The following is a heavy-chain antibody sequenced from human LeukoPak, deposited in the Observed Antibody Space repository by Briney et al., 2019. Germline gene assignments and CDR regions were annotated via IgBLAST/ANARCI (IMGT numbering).Heavy chain of an antibody. Sequence: GGSLRLSCAASGFTFSSYEMNWVRQAPGKGLEWVSYISSSGSTIYYADSVKGRFTISRDNAKNSLYLQMNSLRAEDTALYYCAKDIGGGYDYSSGPDYWGQGTLVTVSS. CDR2: ISSSGSTI. J-gene: IGHJ4*02. D-gene: IGHD3-22*01. CDR3: AKDIGGGYDYSSGPDY. V-gene: IGHV3-48*03. CDR1: GFTFSSYE.